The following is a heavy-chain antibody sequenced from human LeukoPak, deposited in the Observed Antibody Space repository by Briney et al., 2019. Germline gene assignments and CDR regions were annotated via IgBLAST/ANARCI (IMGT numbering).Heavy chain of an antibody. D-gene: IGHD5-18*01. CDR2: IHYTGST. J-gene: IGHJ4*02. V-gene: IGHV4-59*08. Sequence: SETLSLTCTVSGGSISSYYWSWIRHPPGKGLEGIGYIHYTGSTNYNPSLKSRVTISVDTSKNQFSLRLSSVTAADTAVYYCARHSLDTGYYFDYWGQGTLVTVSS. CDR1: GGSISSYY. CDR3: ARHSLDTGYYFDY.